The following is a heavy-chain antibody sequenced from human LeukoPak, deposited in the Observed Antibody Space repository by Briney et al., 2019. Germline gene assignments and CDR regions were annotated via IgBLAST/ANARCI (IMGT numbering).Heavy chain of an antibody. J-gene: IGHJ5*02. D-gene: IGHD3-3*01. V-gene: IGHV4-61*02. CDR2: IYTSGST. Sequence: SETLSLTCTVSGGSISSGSYYWSWIRQPAGKGLEWIGRIYTSGSTNYNPSLKSRVTISVDTSKNQFSLKLSSVTAVDTAVYYCARAPGDTIFGVAYNWIDPWGQGTLVTVSS. CDR3: ARAPGDTIFGVAYNWIDP. CDR1: GGSISSGSYY.